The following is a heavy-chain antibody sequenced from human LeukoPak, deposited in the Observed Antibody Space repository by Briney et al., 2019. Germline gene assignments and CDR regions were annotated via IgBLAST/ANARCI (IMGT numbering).Heavy chain of an antibody. D-gene: IGHD3-3*01. CDR1: GFTFSSYG. CDR3: AKDRFLLRFLEWLYFDY. CDR2: ISYDGSNK. V-gene: IGHV3-30*18. J-gene: IGHJ4*02. Sequence: GGSLRLSCAASGFTFSSYGMHWVRQAPGKGLEWVAVISYDGSNKYYADSVKGRFTISRDNSKNTLYLQMNSLRAEDTAVYYCAKDRFLLRFLEWLYFDYWGQGTLVTVSS.